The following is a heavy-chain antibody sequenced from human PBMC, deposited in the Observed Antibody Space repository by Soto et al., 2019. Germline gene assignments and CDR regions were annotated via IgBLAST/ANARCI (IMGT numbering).Heavy chain of an antibody. Sequence: GGSLGLSCVGSGFTFSSYPMNWIRQAPVKVLEWGAAIGGTSDITYYGNNVSGRFTISRDNTKNTLYLQVSSLRVEDTAIYDCAKYHCGATTVTSIIWGRGTLVTVSS. CDR3: AKYHCGATTVTSII. V-gene: IGHV3-23*01. D-gene: IGHD4-4*01. J-gene: IGHJ1*01. CDR1: GFTFSSYP. CDR2: IGGTSDIT.